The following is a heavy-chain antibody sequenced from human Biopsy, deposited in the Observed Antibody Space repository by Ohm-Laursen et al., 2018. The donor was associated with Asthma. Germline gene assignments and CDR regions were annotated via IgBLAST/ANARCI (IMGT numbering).Heavy chain of an antibody. V-gene: IGHV3-30*18. J-gene: IGHJ6*02. CDR3: AKDPRIYGDNVAGMDV. D-gene: IGHD4-17*01. CDR1: RFNFRSYG. Sequence: SLRLSCTASRFNFRSYGMHWVRQAPGKGLEWLAIISYDGSNKVYADSVRGRFTIARDNSKNTLYLQMSSLRVEDTAVYYCAKDPRIYGDNVAGMDVWGQGTAVNVSS. CDR2: ISYDGSNK.